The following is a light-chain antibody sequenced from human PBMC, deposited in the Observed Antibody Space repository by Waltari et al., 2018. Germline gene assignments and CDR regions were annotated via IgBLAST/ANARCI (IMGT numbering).Light chain of an antibody. Sequence: EIVMAQSPGTLSVSPGERVTLSCRASQSVSRNLAWYQQRPRQAPRLLVYGASTRATGVPASFSGSGSGTDFTLTISSLQSEDFAIYFCQQYNSWPYTFGQGTKLEMK. CDR2: GAS. CDR3: QQYNSWPYT. V-gene: IGKV3-15*01. CDR1: QSVSRN. J-gene: IGKJ2*01.